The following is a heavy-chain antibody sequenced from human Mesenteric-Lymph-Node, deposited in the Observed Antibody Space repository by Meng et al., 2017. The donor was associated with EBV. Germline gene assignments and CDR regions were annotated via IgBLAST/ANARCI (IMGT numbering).Heavy chain of an antibody. V-gene: IGHV4-61*01. D-gene: IGHD1-20*01. Sequence: QGQLQEGGPGLVKPSETLSLTCSVSGGSVSSGSYYWSWIRQPPGKGLEWIGYIYRTGSTDYNPSLNSRVSISIDTSKNQFSLRLTSVTAADTAVYYCARDSGITVTNSFDYWGQGALVTVSS. J-gene: IGHJ4*02. CDR1: GGSVSSGSYY. CDR2: IYRTGST. CDR3: ARDSGITVTNSFDY.